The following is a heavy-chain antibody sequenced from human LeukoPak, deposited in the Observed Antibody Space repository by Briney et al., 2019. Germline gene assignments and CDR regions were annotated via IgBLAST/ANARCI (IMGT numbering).Heavy chain of an antibody. V-gene: IGHV3-30*02. CDR2: IRYDGSNK. J-gene: IGHJ5*02. CDR1: GFAFSSYS. CDR3: AKDSYNWFDP. Sequence: GGSLRLSCAASGFAFSSYSMNWVRQAPGKGLEWVAFIRYDGSNKYYADSVKGRFTISRDNSKNTLYLQLNSLRAEDTAVYYCAKDSYNWFDPWGQGTLVTVSS.